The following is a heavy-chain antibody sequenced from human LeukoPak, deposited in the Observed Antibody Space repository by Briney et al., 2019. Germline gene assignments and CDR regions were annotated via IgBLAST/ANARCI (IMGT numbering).Heavy chain of an antibody. Sequence: GGSLRLSCAASGFTFSDYYMSWIRQAPGKGLEWVSAISGSGGSTYYADSVKGRFTISRDNSKNTLYLQMNSLRAEDTAVYYCAKDQGYSGSYRFDYWGQGTLVTVSS. D-gene: IGHD1-26*01. CDR1: GFTFSDYY. CDR3: AKDQGYSGSYRFDY. V-gene: IGHV3-23*01. CDR2: ISGSGGST. J-gene: IGHJ4*02.